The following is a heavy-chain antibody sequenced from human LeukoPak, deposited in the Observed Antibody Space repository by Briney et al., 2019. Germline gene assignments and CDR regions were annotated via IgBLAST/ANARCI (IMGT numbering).Heavy chain of an antibody. Sequence: GGSLRLSCAASGFTFSSYSMNWVRQAPGKGLEWVSSISSSSSCIYYADSVKGRFTISRDNAKNSLYLQMNSLRAEDTAVYYCARYLSGGRMMTFGGVIVACRELNYWGQATLVTVSS. CDR3: ARYLSGGRMMTFGGVIVACRELNY. CDR2: ISSSSSCI. J-gene: IGHJ4*02. V-gene: IGHV3-21*01. CDR1: GFTFSSYS. D-gene: IGHD3-16*02.